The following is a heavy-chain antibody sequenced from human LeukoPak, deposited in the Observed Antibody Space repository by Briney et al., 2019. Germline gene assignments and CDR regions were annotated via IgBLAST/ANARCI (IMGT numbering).Heavy chain of an antibody. D-gene: IGHD1-26*01. Sequence: ASVKVSCKVSGYTLTELSMHWVRQAPGKGLGWIGGFDPEDGETIYAQKFQGRVTMTEDTSTDTAYMELSSLRSEDTAVYYCATDQLIVGATGFDPWGQGTLVTVSS. CDR1: GYTLTELS. J-gene: IGHJ5*02. CDR2: FDPEDGET. CDR3: ATDQLIVGATGFDP. V-gene: IGHV1-24*01.